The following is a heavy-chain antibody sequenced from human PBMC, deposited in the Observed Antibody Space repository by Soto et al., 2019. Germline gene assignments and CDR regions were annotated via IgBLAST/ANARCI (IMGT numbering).Heavy chain of an antibody. D-gene: IGHD6-19*01. V-gene: IGHV3-23*01. CDR1: GFTFSNYG. Sequence: GGSLRLSCAASGFTFSNYGISWVRQAPGKGLEWVSSINNSGDKTYYTDSVKGRFTISRDNFKNMLYLQMNRLRADDTAVYYCAPLALAALGADFDCWGQGALVTVSS. CDR3: APLALAALGADFDC. J-gene: IGHJ4*02. CDR2: INNSGDKT.